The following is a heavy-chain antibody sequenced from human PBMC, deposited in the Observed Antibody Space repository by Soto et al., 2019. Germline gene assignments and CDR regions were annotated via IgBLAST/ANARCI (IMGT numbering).Heavy chain of an antibody. Sequence: QVQMKQSGGEVKKPGASVNVSCKTSGYTFTNHGVNWVRQAPGQGLEWLGYISGYNGDTDYDKKFQDRITMSIDKTTTTVVMELRNLRSDDSAVYYCARDVEYSTSLCEHWGQGTPVIVS. CDR2: ISGYNGDT. CDR1: GYTFTNHG. CDR3: ARDVEYSTSLCEH. D-gene: IGHD4-4*01. V-gene: IGHV1-18*04. J-gene: IGHJ4*02.